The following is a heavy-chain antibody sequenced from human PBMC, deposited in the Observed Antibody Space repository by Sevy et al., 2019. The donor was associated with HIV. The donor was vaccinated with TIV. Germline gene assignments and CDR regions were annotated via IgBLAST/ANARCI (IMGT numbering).Heavy chain of an antibody. CDR3: XXXVXVLRFLEWLSETYYYYYYMDV. CDR2: TYYRSKWYN. CDR1: GDSVSSNSAA. V-gene: IGHV6-1*01. J-gene: IGHJ6*03. D-gene: IGHD3-3*01. Sequence: KQSQTLSLTCAISGDSVSSNSAAWNWIRQSPSRGLEWLGRTYYRSKWYNDYAVSVKSRITINPDTSKNQFSLQLNSVTPXXXXXXXXXXXVXVLRFLEWLSETYYYYYYMDVWGKGTTVTVSS.